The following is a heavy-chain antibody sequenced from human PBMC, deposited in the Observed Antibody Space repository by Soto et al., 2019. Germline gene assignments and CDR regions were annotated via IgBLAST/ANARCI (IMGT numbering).Heavy chain of an antibody. CDR1: GGSISSGGYY. CDR3: ARVQGGYSYAHGFDY. CDR2: IYYSGST. V-gene: IGHV4-31*03. D-gene: IGHD5-18*01. J-gene: IGHJ4*02. Sequence: SSETLSLTCTVSGGSISSGGYYWSWIRQHPGKGLEWIGYIYYSGSTYYNPSLKSRVTISVDTSKNQFSLKLSSVTAADTAVYYCARVQGGYSYAHGFDYWGQGTLVIVSS.